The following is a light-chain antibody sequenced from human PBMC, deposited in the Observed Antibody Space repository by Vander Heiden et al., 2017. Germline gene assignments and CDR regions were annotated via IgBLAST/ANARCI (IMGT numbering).Light chain of an antibody. Sequence: QSVLTQPPSASGTPGQRVTISCSGSSSNIGSNTVNWYQQLPGTATKLLIYSNNQRPSGVPDRFSGSKSGTSASLAISGLQAEDEADYYWAAWDDSLNGPVCGGGTKLTVL. CDR1: SSNIGSNT. CDR2: SNN. J-gene: IGLJ3*02. V-gene: IGLV1-44*01. CDR3: AAWDDSLNGPV.